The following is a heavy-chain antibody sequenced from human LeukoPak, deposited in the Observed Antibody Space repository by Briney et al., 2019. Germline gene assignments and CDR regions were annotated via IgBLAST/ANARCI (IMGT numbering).Heavy chain of an antibody. V-gene: IGHV4-59*08. CDR3: ASGWVAAAGRDY. Sequence: SETLSLTCTVSGGSISSYYWSWIRQPPGKGLEGIGYIYYSGSTNYNPSLKSRVTISVDTPKNQSSLKLSSVPAPDTAVYYCASGWVAAAGRDYWGQGTLVTVSS. CDR2: IYYSGST. J-gene: IGHJ4*02. D-gene: IGHD6-13*01. CDR1: GGSISSYY.